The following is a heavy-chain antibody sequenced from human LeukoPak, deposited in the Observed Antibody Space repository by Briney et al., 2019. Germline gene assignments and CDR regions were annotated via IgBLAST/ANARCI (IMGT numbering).Heavy chain of an antibody. Sequence: GESLKISCKGSGYSFTSYWIGWVRQMPGKGLEWMGIIYPGDSDTRYSPSFQGQVTISADKSISTAYLQWNSLKASDTALYYCARKQYYYYNSGNYGLFDSWGQGNLVTVFS. CDR2: IYPGDSDT. D-gene: IGHD3-22*01. J-gene: IGHJ5*01. CDR3: ARKQYYYYNSGNYGLFDS. V-gene: IGHV5-51*01. CDR1: GYSFTSYW.